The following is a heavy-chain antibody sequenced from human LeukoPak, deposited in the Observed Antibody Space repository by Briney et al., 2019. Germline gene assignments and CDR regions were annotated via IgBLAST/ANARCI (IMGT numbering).Heavy chain of an antibody. CDR2: IKTKNEGETT. CDR1: GFAFSHAW. D-gene: IGHD6-13*01. V-gene: IGHV3-15*01. CDR3: TTGHWQMVDQQEKYFDY. J-gene: IGHJ4*02. Sequence: GGSLRLSCAASGFAFSHAWMSWVRQVPGKGLEWVGRIKTKNEGETTDYAPPVKGRFTISRDDSKITVDLQMDSLIREDSAVYYCTTGHWQMVDQQEKYFDYWGQGTLVTVSS.